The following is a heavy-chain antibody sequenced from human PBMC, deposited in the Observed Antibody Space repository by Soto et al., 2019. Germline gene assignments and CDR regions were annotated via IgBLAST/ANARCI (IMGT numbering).Heavy chain of an antibody. CDR1: GGTFSSYT. V-gene: IGHV1-69*08. CDR3: ARENHRDYYGSGSYSYYYGMDV. J-gene: IGHJ6*02. Sequence: QVQLVQSGAEVKKPGSSVKVSCKASGGTFSSYTISWVRQAPGQGLEWMGRIIPILGIANYAQKFQGGVQITANNSTNTAYMELSSLRSEDTAVYYCARENHRDYYGSGSYSYYYGMDVWGQGTTVTVSS. CDR2: IIPILGIA. D-gene: IGHD3-10*01.